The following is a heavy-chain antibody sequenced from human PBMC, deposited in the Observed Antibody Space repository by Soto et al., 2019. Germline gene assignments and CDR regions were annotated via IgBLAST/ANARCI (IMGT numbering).Heavy chain of an antibody. D-gene: IGHD1-7*01. CDR1: GYTFTSYD. Sequence: ASVKVSCKASGYTFTSYDINWVRQATGQGLEWMGWMNPNSGNTGYAQKFQGRVTMTRNTSISTAYMELSSLRSEDTAVYYCARVQQAGNSRFFDYWGQGTLVTVSS. V-gene: IGHV1-8*01. CDR2: MNPNSGNT. J-gene: IGHJ4*02. CDR3: ARVQQAGNSRFFDY.